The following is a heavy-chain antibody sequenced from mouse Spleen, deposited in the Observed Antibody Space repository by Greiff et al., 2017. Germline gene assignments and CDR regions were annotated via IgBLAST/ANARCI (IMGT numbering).Heavy chain of an antibody. D-gene: IGHD2-1*01. V-gene: IGHV1-69*01. CDR1: GYTFTSYW. J-gene: IGHJ3*01. CDR3: AGLLWAY. CDR2: IDPSDSYT. Sequence: VQLQQPGAELVMPGASVKLSCKASGYTFTSYWMHWVKQRPGQGLEWIGEIDPSDSYTNYNQKFKGKATLTVDKSSSTAYMQLSSLTSEDSAVYYCAGLLWAYWGQGTLVTVSA.